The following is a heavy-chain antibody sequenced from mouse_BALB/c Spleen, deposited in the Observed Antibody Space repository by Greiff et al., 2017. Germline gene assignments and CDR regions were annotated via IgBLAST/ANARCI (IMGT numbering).Heavy chain of an antibody. J-gene: IGHJ4*01. CDR1: GFTFSSFG. Sequence: EVKLVESGGGLVQPGGSRKLSCAASGFTFSSFGMHWVRQAPEKGLEWVAYISSGSSTIYYADTVKGRFTISRDNPKNTLFLQMTSLRSEDTAMYYCARNIYYRYDGLYYAMDYWGQGTSVTVSS. D-gene: IGHD2-14*01. CDR2: ISSGSSTI. V-gene: IGHV5-17*02. CDR3: ARNIYYRYDGLYYAMDY.